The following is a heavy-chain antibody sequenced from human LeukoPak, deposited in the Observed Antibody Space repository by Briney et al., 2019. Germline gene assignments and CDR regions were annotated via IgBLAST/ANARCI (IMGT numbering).Heavy chain of an antibody. CDR2: MNTNSGNT. Sequence: GASVKVSCKASGYPFTSYNVNWVRQATGRGLEWMGWMNTNSGNTGYSQNFQGRVTMTRDTSISTAYMELSSLMSEDTAVYYCARGLPKAVFGMVIEDWGQGTLVTVSS. CDR3: ARGLPKAVFGMVIED. V-gene: IGHV1-8*01. J-gene: IGHJ1*01. CDR1: GYPFTSYN. D-gene: IGHD3-3*01.